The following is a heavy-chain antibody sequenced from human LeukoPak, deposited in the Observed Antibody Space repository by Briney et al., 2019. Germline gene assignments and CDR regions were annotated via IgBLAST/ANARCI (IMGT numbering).Heavy chain of an antibody. V-gene: IGHV3-23*01. CDR2: MCGTAGCT. CDR1: GFTFYMYA. CDR3: AKDRPNFHENSGHYYRRDGDS. J-gene: IGHJ5*01. D-gene: IGHD3-22*01. Sequence: GGSLRLSCQASGFTFYMYAMSWVCQAPGKGLEWVASMCGTAGCTFYPDSVKGRFTISRDNSKNVLYLRMNSLTAEDTAIYYCAKDRPNFHENSGHYYRRDGDSWGQGTLVTVSS.